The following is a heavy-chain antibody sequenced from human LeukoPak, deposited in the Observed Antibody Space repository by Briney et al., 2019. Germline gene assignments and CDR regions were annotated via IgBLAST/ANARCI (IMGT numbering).Heavy chain of an antibody. CDR2: IWYDGSNK. CDR1: GFTFSSYG. J-gene: IGHJ6*02. V-gene: IGHV3-33*01. CDR3: ARGAAAGNYYYYGMDV. D-gene: IGHD6-13*01. Sequence: GGSLRLSCAASGFTFSSYGMHWVRQAPGKGLEWVAVIWYDGSNKYYADSVKGRFTISRDNSKNTLYLQMNSLRAEDTAVYYCARGAAAGNYYYYGMDVWGRGTTVAVSS.